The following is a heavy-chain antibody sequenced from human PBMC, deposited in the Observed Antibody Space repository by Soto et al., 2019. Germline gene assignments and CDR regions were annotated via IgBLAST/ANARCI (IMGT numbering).Heavy chain of an antibody. CDR3: ARGKRYSGYDWTFDY. Sequence: GGSLRLSCAASGFTFSSYSMNWVRQAPGKGLEWVSSISSSSSYIYYADSVKGRFTISRDNAKNSLYLQMNSLRAEDTAVYYCARGKRYSGYDWTFDYWGQGTLVTV. D-gene: IGHD5-12*01. CDR2: ISSSSSYI. CDR1: GFTFSSYS. J-gene: IGHJ4*02. V-gene: IGHV3-21*01.